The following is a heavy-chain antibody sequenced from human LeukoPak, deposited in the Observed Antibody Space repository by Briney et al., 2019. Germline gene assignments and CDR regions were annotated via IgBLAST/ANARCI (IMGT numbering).Heavy chain of an antibody. J-gene: IGHJ5*02. CDR1: GGSFSGYY. CDR2: INHSVST. Sequence: PSETLSLTCAVYGGSFSGYYWSWIRQPPGKGLEWIGEINHSVSTNYNPSLKIRVTISVDTSKNQFSLKLSSVTAADTAVYYCARGLGGHCSSTSCYRWFDPWGQGTLVTVSS. V-gene: IGHV4-34*01. CDR3: ARGLGGHCSSTSCYRWFDP. D-gene: IGHD2-2*03.